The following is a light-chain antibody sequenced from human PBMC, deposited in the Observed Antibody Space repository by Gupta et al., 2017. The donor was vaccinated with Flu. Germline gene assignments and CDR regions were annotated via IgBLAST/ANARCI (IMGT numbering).Light chain of an antibody. Sequence: EIVLTQSPGTLSLSPGERATLSCRASQSVNNNLLTWYQQKPGQAPRLLIYGASSRANGIPDRFSGSGSGTEFTLTISRLEPEDFAVYYCQQDCISVYTFGQGTKLEIK. CDR2: GAS. CDR1: QSVNNNL. CDR3: QQDCISVYT. J-gene: IGKJ2*01. V-gene: IGKV3-20*01.